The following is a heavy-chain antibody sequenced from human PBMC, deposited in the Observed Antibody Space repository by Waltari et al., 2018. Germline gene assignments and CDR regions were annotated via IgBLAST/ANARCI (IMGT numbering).Heavy chain of an antibody. CDR3: AKCEMYDSGWCAFFRY. CDR2: LVRSGFGT. Sequence: DVRLSGSGGGLAQPGGSLRLSCVASEFTLSNSAMSWVRQAPGKGLEWVSALVRSGFGTHYADSVKGRFAISRDKAKNTLYLQMNSLRAEDTAVYYCAKCEMYDSGWCAFFRYWGQGTLVTVSS. CDR1: EFTLSNSA. J-gene: IGHJ4*02. D-gene: IGHD6-19*01. V-gene: IGHV3-23*01.